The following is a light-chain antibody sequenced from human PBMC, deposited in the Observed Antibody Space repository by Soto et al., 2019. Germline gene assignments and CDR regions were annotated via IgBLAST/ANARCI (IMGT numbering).Light chain of an antibody. Sequence: DAVLTQSPLSLPVTLGQPATISCRSSQSLVYSDGDTYLNWFQQRPGQSPRRLIYKVSHRASGVPDRFSGSGSGTYFTLKISRVEAEDAGVYYCMQALQTPRTFGQGTKVDIK. V-gene: IGKV2-30*01. CDR2: KVS. J-gene: IGKJ1*01. CDR1: QSLVYSDGDTY. CDR3: MQALQTPRT.